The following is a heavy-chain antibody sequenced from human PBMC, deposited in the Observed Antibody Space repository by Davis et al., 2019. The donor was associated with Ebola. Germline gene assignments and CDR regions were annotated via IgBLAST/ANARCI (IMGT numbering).Heavy chain of an antibody. V-gene: IGHV3-64D*08. CDR3: AKVLIVLMVYAPLEY. D-gene: IGHD2-8*01. J-gene: IGHJ4*02. CDR1: GFPFSSYT. CDR2: ISHDGTTI. Sequence: GGSLRLSCAASGFPFSSYTMNCVRHAPGKGLEHVSAISHDGTTIFHVDSVKGRFTLSRDNSKNTVYLQMSGLRAEDTAVYYCAKVLIVLMVYAPLEYWGQGTLVTVSS.